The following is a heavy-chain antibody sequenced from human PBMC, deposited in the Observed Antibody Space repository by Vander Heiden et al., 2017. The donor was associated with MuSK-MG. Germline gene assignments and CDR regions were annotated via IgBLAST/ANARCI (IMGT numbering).Heavy chain of an antibody. CDR3: VRDAGYCSGGACLPLDY. D-gene: IGHD2-15*01. CDR2: ISSSSRTI. CDR1: GFPFRTYR. Sequence: VQLVESGGGLVQPGGSLRLSCAASGFPFRTYRMNWVRQAPGKGLEWVSYISSSSRTIYYADSVKGRFTISRDNAKNSLYLQMNSLRAEDTAVYSCVRDAGYCSGGACLPLDYWGQGTLVTVSS. V-gene: IGHV3-48*01. J-gene: IGHJ4*02.